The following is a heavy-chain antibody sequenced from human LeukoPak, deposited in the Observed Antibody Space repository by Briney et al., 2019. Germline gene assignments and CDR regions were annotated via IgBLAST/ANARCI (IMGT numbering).Heavy chain of an antibody. CDR1: GFTFSSYA. V-gene: IGHV3-30-3*01. J-gene: IGHJ4*02. D-gene: IGHD2-2*01. Sequence: GGSLRLSCAASGFTFSSYAMHWVRQAPGKGLEWVAVISYDGSNKYYADSVKGRFTISRDNSKNTLYLQMNSLRAEDTAVYYCARDLVAHARVPAALLFDYWGQGTLVTVSS. CDR3: ARDLVAHARVPAALLFDY. CDR2: ISYDGSNK.